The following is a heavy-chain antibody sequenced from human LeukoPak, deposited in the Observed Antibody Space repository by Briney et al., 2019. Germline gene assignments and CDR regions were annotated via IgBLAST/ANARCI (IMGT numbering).Heavy chain of an antibody. CDR1: GFTFSDYY. J-gene: IGHJ4*02. CDR2: ISSSGSTK. D-gene: IGHD4-23*01. V-gene: IGHV3-11*01. CDR3: ARDRGDYGGSFDY. Sequence: GGSLRLSGAASGFTFSDYYMSWIRQAPGRGLEGVSYISSSGSTKYYADSVKGRFTISRDNAKNSLSLQMNSLRAEDTAVYYCARDRGDYGGSFDYWGQGTLVTVSS.